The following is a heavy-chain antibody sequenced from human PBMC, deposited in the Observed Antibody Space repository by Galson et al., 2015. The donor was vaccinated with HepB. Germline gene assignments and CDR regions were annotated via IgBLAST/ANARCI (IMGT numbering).Heavy chain of an antibody. Sequence: SVKVSCKASGYSFTSNGISWVRQAPGQGLEWLGWVSINSGNKNYAQRLQGRVTLTRDTYTNTAYMELRRLRSDDAAVYDCARDRLHSLDYWGQGTLVTVSS. J-gene: IGHJ4*02. CDR1: GYSFTSNG. CDR3: ARDRLHSLDY. CDR2: VSINSGNK. V-gene: IGHV1-18*04.